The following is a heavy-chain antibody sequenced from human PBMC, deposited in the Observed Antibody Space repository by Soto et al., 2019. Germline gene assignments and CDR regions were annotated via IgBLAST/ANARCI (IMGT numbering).Heavy chain of an antibody. V-gene: IGHV1-18*01. CDR1: GYTFTSYG. J-gene: IGHJ4*02. D-gene: IGHD3-3*01. CDR3: ARTDYDFWSGYYTHFDY. Sequence: QVQLVQSGAEVKKPGASVKVSCKASGYTFTSYGISWVRQAPGQGLEWMGWISAYNGNTNYAQKLQGRVTMTTDTSTSTACMELRGLRSDDTAVYYCARTDYDFWSGYYTHFDYWGQGTLVTVSS. CDR2: ISAYNGNT.